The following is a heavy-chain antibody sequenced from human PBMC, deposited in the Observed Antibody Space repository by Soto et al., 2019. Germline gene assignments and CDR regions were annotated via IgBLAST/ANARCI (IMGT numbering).Heavy chain of an antibody. CDR2: IYYSGST. D-gene: IGHD3-10*01. V-gene: IGHV4-31*03. CDR3: ARVLMVRGEGDYYYYYGMDV. Sequence: SETLSLTCTVSGGSISSGGYYWSWIRQHPGKGLEWIGYIYYSGSTYYNPSLKSRVTMSVDTSKNQFSLKLSSVTAADTAVYYCARVLMVRGEGDYYYYYGMDVWGQGTTVTVSS. CDR1: GGSISSGGYY. J-gene: IGHJ6*02.